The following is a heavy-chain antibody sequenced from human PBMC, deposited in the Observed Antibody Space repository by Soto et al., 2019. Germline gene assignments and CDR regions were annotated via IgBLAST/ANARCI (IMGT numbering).Heavy chain of an antibody. V-gene: IGHV4-31*03. CDR3: ARLDAGNAFDI. D-gene: IGHD6-13*01. Sequence: PSETLSLTCTVSGGSISSGGYYWIWIRQHPGKGLEWIGYIYYSGSTYYNPSLKSRVTISVDKSKNQFSLKLSSVTAADTAVYYCARLDAGNAFDIWGQGTMVTVSS. CDR1: GGSISSGGYY. J-gene: IGHJ3*02. CDR2: IYYSGST.